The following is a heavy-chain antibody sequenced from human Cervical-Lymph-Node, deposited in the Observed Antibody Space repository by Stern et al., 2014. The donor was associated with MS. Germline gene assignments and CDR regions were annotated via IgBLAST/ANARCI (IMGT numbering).Heavy chain of an antibody. D-gene: IGHD5-18*01. CDR3: ARGATVDTAMVEEVDYFDY. CDR2: IWYDGSNK. Sequence: VQLVESGGGVVQPGRSLRLSCAASGFTFSSYGMHWVRQAPGKGLEWGAVIWYDGSNKYYADSVKGRFTISRDNSKNTLYLQMNSLRAEDTAVYYCARGATVDTAMVEEVDYFDYWGQGTLVTVSS. V-gene: IGHV3-33*01. J-gene: IGHJ4*02. CDR1: GFTFSSYG.